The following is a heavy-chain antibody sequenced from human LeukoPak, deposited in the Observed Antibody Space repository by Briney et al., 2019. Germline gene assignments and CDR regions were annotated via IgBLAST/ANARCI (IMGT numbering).Heavy chain of an antibody. J-gene: IGHJ4*02. V-gene: IGHV1-18*01. CDR1: GYTFTKYS. Sequence: GASVKVSCRASGYTFTKYSISWVRQAPGQGLEWMGWISAYNGNTSYAQNLQDRVTMTTDTSTSTAYMELRSLRSDDTAVYYCARDHGSIVGITRSGVDYWGQGTLVTVSS. CDR2: ISAYNGNT. CDR3: ARDHGSIVGITRSGVDY. D-gene: IGHD1-26*01.